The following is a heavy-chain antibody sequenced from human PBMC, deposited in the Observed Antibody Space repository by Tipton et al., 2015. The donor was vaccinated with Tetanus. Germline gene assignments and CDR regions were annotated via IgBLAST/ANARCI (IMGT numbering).Heavy chain of an antibody. CDR2: IYSYSGST. Sequence: QLVQSGPEVKPSETLSLTCSVSGGSIRDGTFYWNWIRQPPGKGLEWIGNIYSYSGSTFHNPSLNGRVTISLDMSRNQFSLTLRSVTAADTAVYFCATTTDNWFDPWGQGTLVTVSA. J-gene: IGHJ5*02. CDR1: GGSIRDGTFY. CDR3: ATTTDNWFDP. D-gene: IGHD1-1*01. V-gene: IGHV4-39*01.